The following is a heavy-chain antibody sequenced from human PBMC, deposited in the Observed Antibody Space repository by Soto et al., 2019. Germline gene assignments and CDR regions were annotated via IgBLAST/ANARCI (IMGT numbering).Heavy chain of an antibody. CDR2: VNPSGGHT. J-gene: IGHJ4*02. CDR1: GDTFADYY. CDR3: ARGGHVVVVTAALDY. Sequence: QVQLMQSGAEVKKPGASVKVSCKASGDTFADYYIHWVRQAPGQGLEWMGTVNPSGGHTTYAQHLLGRGTMTRDTSTRTLHMELTSLTSDDTAIYYCARGGHVVVVTAALDYWGQGTLVTVSS. V-gene: IGHV1-46*01. D-gene: IGHD2-21*02.